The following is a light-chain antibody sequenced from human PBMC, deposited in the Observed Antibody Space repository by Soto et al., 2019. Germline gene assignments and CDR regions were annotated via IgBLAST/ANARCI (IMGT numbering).Light chain of an antibody. CDR2: DAS. J-gene: IGKJ5*01. Sequence: DIQMTQSPSSLSASVGDRVAITCRASQDISNFLNWYQQTPGKAPKLLTYDASDLETGVPSRFSGSGSETHFTLTINSLQPEDIATYYCQQYDNYDITFGQGARLEIK. CDR3: QQYDNYDIT. V-gene: IGKV1-33*01. CDR1: QDISNF.